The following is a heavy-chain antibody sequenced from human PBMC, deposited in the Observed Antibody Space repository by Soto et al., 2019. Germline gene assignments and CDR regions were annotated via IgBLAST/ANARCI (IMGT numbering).Heavy chain of an antibody. CDR2: IYSGGST. CDR1: GFTVSSNY. CDR3: AHGTFVAFDI. J-gene: IGHJ3*02. V-gene: IGHV3-53*01. D-gene: IGHD1-1*01. Sequence: EVQLVESGGGLIQPGGSLRLSCAASGFTVSSNYMSWVRQAPGKGLEWVSVIYSGGSTYYADSVKGRFTISRDNSKNALDLQMNSRSAEATDVYYCAHGTFVAFDICVHGTMVTVSS.